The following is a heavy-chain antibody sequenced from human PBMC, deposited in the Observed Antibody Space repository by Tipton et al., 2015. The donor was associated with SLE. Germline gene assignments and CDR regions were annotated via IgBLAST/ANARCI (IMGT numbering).Heavy chain of an antibody. CDR2: INSDGTTT. D-gene: IGHD2/OR15-2a*01. J-gene: IGHJ3*02. Sequence: SLRLSCATSGFTFSRFWMHWVRQAPGKGLVWVSRINSDGTTTYYADSVKGRFTISRDNAKNTVYLQMNNLRVEDTALYYCAKDVYATTSQGAFEIWGQGTMVTVSS. V-gene: IGHV3-74*01. CDR1: GFTFSRFW. CDR3: AKDVYATTSQGAFEI.